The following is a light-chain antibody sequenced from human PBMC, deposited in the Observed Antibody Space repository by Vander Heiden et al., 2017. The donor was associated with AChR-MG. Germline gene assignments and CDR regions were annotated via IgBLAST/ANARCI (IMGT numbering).Light chain of an antibody. Sequence: QSEVTQPPSASGTPGQRVTISCSVSSSNSGGTTVSWYQQLPGTAPRLLIYRNNQRPSGVPDRLSGTSASLAISGLQSEDEADYYCATWDDGLGVLFGGGTKLTV. J-gene: IGLJ2*01. CDR2: RNN. CDR1: SSNSGGTT. V-gene: IGLV1-44*01. CDR3: ATWDDGLGVL.